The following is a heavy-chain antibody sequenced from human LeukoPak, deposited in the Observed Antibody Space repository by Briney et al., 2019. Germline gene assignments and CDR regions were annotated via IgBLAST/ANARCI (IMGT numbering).Heavy chain of an antibody. D-gene: IGHD3-10*01. CDR3: AKTSIYGSGSYSFDY. CDR2: ISWDGGST. V-gene: IGHV3-43D*03. J-gene: IGHJ4*02. CDR1: GFTFDDYA. Sequence: GGSLRLSCAASGFTFDDYAMHWVRQAPGKGLEWVSLISWDGGSTYYADSVKGRFTISRDNSKNSLYLQMNSLRAEDTALYYCAKTSIYGSGSYSFDYWGQGTLVTVSS.